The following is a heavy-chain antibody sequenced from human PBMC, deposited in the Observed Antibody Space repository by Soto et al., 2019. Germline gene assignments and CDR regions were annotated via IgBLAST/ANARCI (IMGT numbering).Heavy chain of an antibody. D-gene: IGHD6-19*01. V-gene: IGHV4-39*01. CDR1: GGFISSSSYY. CDR3: ARHEAPSGWYFEY. CDR2: IYYSGST. J-gene: IGHJ4*02. Sequence: SETLSVTCTVSGGFISSSSYYWGWIRQPPGKGLEWIGNIYYSGSTYYNPSLKSRLTISVDTSKNQFSLKLRSVTAADTAVYYCARHEAPSGWYFEYWGQGTLVTVSS.